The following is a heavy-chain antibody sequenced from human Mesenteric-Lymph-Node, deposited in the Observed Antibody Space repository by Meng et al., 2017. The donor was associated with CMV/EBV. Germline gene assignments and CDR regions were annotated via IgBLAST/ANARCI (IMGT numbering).Heavy chain of an antibody. J-gene: IGHJ4*02. Sequence: GESLKISCAASGFTFSSDALHWVRQAPGKGLEWVAMISYDGSHIYYTDSVKGRLIISRDNSKNTLYLQVNSLRAEDTAVYYCAKDNTIFGVVTRDFDSWGQGTLVTVSS. CDR2: ISYDGSHI. D-gene: IGHD3-3*01. CDR1: GFTFSSDA. CDR3: AKDNTIFGVVTRDFDS. V-gene: IGHV3-30-3*01.